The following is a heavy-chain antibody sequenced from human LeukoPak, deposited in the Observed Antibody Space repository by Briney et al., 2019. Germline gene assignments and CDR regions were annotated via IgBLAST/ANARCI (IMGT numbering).Heavy chain of an antibody. CDR2: ISSSGSTI. CDR1: GFTFSSYE. CDR3: ARGAGGSGSYYNDY. Sequence: GGSLRLSCAASGFTFSSYEMNWVRQAQGKGLEWVSYISSSGSTIYYADSVKGRFTISRDNAKNSLYLQMNSLRAEDTAVYYCARGAGGSGSYYNDYWGQGTLVTVSS. V-gene: IGHV3-48*03. J-gene: IGHJ4*02. D-gene: IGHD3-10*01.